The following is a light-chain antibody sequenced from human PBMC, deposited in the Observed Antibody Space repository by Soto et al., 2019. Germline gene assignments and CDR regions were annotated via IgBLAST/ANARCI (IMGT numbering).Light chain of an antibody. CDR1: QGIKND. CDR2: VAS. V-gene: IGKV1-17*01. J-gene: IGKJ4*01. Sequence: DIQMTQSPSSLSASVGDRVTITCRASQGIKNDLSWYQQKPGKAHKRLIYVASSLQSGVPSRFSGSGSGTEFTLTISSLQPEDFATYYCLQHNSYPLTFGGGTKVEIK. CDR3: LQHNSYPLT.